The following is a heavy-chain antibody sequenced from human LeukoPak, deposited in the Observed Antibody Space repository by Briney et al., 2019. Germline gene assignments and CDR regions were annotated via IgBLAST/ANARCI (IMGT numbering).Heavy chain of an antibody. CDR1: GYTFTSYD. V-gene: IGHV1-8*01. J-gene: IGHJ6*02. CDR2: MNPNSGNT. D-gene: IGHD3-16*01. CDR3: AKVPSGVGAYYFYGMDV. Sequence: ASVKVSCKASGYTFTSYDINWVRQATGQGLEWMGWMNPNSGNTGYAQKFQGRVTMTRNTSISTAYMELSSLRSEDTAVYYCAKVPSGVGAYYFYGMDVWGQGTTVTVSS.